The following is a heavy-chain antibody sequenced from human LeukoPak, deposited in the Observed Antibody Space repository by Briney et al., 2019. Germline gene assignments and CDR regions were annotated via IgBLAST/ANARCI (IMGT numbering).Heavy chain of an antibody. CDR3: VKDNGQGGFDS. J-gene: IGHJ4*02. CDR2: ISGNGGST. V-gene: IGHV3-64*05. CDR1: RFIFSSSL. Sequence: GGSLRLSCSASRFIFSSSLMFWVRQAPGKGLEYVAAISGNGGSTYHSDTVYGRFTISRDNSKNTLYFQMTSLRAEDTALYYCVKDNGQGGFDSWGQGTLVAVSA. D-gene: IGHD2-8*01.